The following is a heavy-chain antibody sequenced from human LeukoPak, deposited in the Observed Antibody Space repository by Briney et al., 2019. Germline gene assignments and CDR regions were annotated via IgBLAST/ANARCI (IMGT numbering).Heavy chain of an antibody. CDR2: INHSGST. V-gene: IGHV4-34*01. D-gene: IGHD5-18*01. J-gene: IGHJ3*02. CDR3: ARGRGYNAFDI. Sequence: SETLSLTCAVYGGSFSGYYWSWIRQPPGKGLEWIGEINHSGSTNYNPSLKSRVTISVDTSKNQFSLKLSSVTAADTAVYFCARGRGYNAFDIWGHGTLVTVSS. CDR1: GGSFSGYY.